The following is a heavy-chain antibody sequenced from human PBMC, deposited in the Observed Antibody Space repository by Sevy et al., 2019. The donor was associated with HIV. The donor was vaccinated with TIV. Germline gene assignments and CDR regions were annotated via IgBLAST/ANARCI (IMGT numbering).Heavy chain of an antibody. J-gene: IGHJ3*02. CDR3: ARDSESYYYDSSGYYRTYPAAFDI. Sequence: ASVKVSCKASGYTFTSYGISWVRQAPGQGLEWMGWISAYNGNTNYAQKLRGRVTMTTDTSTSTAYMELRSLRSDDTAVYYCARDSESYYYDSSGYYRTYPAAFDIWGQGTMVTVSS. CDR2: ISAYNGNT. CDR1: GYTFTSYG. V-gene: IGHV1-18*01. D-gene: IGHD3-22*01.